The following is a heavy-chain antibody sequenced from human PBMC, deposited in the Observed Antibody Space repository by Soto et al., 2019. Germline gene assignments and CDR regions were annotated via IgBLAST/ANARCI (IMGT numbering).Heavy chain of an antibody. D-gene: IGHD6-13*01. Sequence: QVQLVQSGDEVKKPGASVRVSCRASGYTFPTYGIAWVRQAPGQGLEWMGWISVYNGFTHYAQKFRGRVTVTTETSTSTVHMELRSLSSDDTAVYYCAREFEGHSSSWPFDYWGQGTLVTVSA. CDR1: GYTFPTYG. J-gene: IGHJ4*02. CDR2: ISVYNGFT. CDR3: AREFEGHSSSWPFDY. V-gene: IGHV1-18*01.